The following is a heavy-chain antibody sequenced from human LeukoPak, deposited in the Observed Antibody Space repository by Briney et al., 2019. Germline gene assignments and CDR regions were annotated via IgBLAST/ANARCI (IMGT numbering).Heavy chain of an antibody. J-gene: IGHJ6*02. CDR1: GYTFTSYA. D-gene: IGHD3-10*01. V-gene: IGHV1-3*01. CDR3: ARGRSMVRGVIILDGMDV. Sequence: ASVKVSCKASGYTFTSYAMHWVRQAPGQRLEWMGWINAGNGNTKYSQKFQGRVTITRDTSASTAYMELSSLRSEDTAVYYCARGRSMVRGVIILDGMDVWGQGTTVTVSS. CDR2: INAGNGNT.